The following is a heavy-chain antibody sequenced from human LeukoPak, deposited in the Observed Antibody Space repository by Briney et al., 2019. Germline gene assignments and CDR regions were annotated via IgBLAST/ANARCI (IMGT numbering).Heavy chain of an antibody. V-gene: IGHV4-34*01. CDR3: ATFRWAVGFEY. CDR2: IHHSGST. Sequence: KPSETLSLTCAVYGGSFISGSYWTFIRQTPEKGLEWIGEIHHSGSTNYNPNYNPSLKSRVTISLDTSKNQVSLKLNSVTAADTALYYCATFRWAVGFEYWGQGTLVTVSS. D-gene: IGHD6-13*01. CDR1: GGSFISGSY. J-gene: IGHJ4*02.